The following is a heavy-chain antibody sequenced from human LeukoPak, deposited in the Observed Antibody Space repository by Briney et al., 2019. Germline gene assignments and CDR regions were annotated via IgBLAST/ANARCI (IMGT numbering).Heavy chain of an antibody. D-gene: IGHD4-17*01. CDR2: ISSSSSYI. CDR3: ARDADYGGSEDY. J-gene: IGHJ4*02. V-gene: IGHV3-21*01. Sequence: PGGSVRLSCVASGFSFSSYSMNWVLQAPGKGLEWVSSISSSSSYIYYADSVKGRFTISRDNAKNSLYLQMNSLRAEDTAVYYCARDADYGGSEDYWGQGTLVTVSS. CDR1: GFSFSSYS.